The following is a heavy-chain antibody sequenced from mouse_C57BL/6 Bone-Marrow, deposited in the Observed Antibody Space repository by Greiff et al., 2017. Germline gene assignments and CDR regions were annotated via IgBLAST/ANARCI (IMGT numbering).Heavy chain of an antibody. CDR2: IYPRSGNT. V-gene: IGHV1-81*01. CDR3: ARSRYDGSTFEY. CDR1: GYTFTSYG. Sequence: VQLVESGAELARPGASVKLSCKASGYTFTSYGISWVKQRTGQGLEWIGEIYPRSGNTYYDEKFKGKATLTADKSSSTAYMELRSLTSEDSAVYFCARSRYDGSTFEYWGQGTTLTVAA. J-gene: IGHJ2*01. D-gene: IGHD1-1*01.